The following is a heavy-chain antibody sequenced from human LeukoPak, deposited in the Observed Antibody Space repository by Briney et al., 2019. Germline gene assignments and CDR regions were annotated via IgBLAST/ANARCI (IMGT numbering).Heavy chain of an antibody. CDR3: ARVGRWELPDYYYYGMDV. V-gene: IGHV4-61*01. D-gene: IGHD1-26*01. Sequence: SETLSLTCSVSGGSVSSGSYYWSWLQQPPGKGPEWIGYIYYSGNTNYNPSLKSRVTISVDTSKNQFSLKLSSVTAADTAVYYCARVGRWELPDYYYYGMDVWGQGTTVTVSS. J-gene: IGHJ6*02. CDR2: IYYSGNT. CDR1: GGSVSSGSYY.